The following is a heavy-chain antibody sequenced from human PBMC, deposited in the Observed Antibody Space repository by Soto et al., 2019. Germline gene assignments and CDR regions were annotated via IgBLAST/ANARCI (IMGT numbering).Heavy chain of an antibody. CDR2: IWYDGSNK. V-gene: IGHV3-33*01. CDR1: GFTFSSYG. CDR3: ARDGSSSWYEGYYYGMDV. D-gene: IGHD6-13*01. Sequence: GGSLRLSCAASGFTFSSYGMHWVRQAPGKGLEWVAVIWYDGSNKYYADSVKGRFTISRDNSKNTLYLQMNSLRAEDTAVYYCARDGSSSWYEGYYYGMDVWGKGTTVTVS. J-gene: IGHJ6*04.